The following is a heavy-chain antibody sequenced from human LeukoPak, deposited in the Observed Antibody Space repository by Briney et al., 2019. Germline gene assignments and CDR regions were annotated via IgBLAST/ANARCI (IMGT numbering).Heavy chain of an antibody. CDR2: INSDGSST. CDR3: ARGYSTYYFDY. D-gene: IGHD6-13*01. J-gene: IGHJ4*02. Sequence: PGGSLRLSCAASGFTFSSYWIHWVRQAPGKGLVWVSRINSDGSSTSYAGSVKGRFTISRDNDKNTLYLQMNSLRAEDRAVYYCARGYSTYYFDYWGQGTLVTVSS. CDR1: GFTFSSYW. V-gene: IGHV3-74*01.